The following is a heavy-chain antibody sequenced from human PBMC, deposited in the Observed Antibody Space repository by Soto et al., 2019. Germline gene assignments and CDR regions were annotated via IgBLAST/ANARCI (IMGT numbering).Heavy chain of an antibody. CDR2: INPSGGST. J-gene: IGHJ6*02. D-gene: IGHD6-13*01. CDR3: AREKAGPDYYYYGMDV. Sequence: ASVKVSCKASGYTFTSYYMHWVLQAPGQGLEWMGIINPSGGSTSYAQKFQGRVTMTRDTSTSTVYMELSSLRSEDTAVYYCAREKAGPDYYYYGMDVWGQGTTVTVSS. CDR1: GYTFTSYY. V-gene: IGHV1-46*01.